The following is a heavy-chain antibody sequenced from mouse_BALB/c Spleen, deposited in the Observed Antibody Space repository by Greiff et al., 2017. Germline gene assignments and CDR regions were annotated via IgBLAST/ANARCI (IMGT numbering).Heavy chain of an antibody. CDR3: ASRYYGNAMDY. V-gene: IGHV14-3*02. J-gene: IGHJ4*01. CDR1: GFNIKDTY. CDR2: IDPANGNT. D-gene: IGHD1-1*01. Sequence: EVMLVESGAELVKPGASVKLSCTASGFNIKDTYMHWVKQRPEQGLEWIGRIDPANGNTKYDPKFQGKATITADTSSNTAYLQLSSLTSEDTAVYYCASRYYGNAMDYWGQGTSVTVSS.